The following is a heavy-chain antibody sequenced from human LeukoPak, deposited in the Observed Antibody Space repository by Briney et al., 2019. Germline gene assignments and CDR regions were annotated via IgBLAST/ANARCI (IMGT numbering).Heavy chain of an antibody. CDR1: GGSISSSSYY. Sequence: SETLSLTCTVSGGSISSSSYYWGWFRQPPGKGLEWIGSIYYSGSTYYNPSLKSRVTISVDTSKNQFSLKLSSVTAADTAVYYCARHSIVGATRDYWGQGTLVTVSS. CDR2: IYYSGST. V-gene: IGHV4-39*01. D-gene: IGHD1-26*01. J-gene: IGHJ4*02. CDR3: ARHSIVGATRDY.